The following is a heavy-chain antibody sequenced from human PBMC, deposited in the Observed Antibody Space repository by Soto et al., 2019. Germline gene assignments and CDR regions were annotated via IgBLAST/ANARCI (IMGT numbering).Heavy chain of an antibody. J-gene: IGHJ5*02. CDR3: ARHPERIAQIGWFDP. CDR1: GFTFSNYA. D-gene: IGHD6-13*01. Sequence: GSLRLSCAASGFTFSNYALSWVRQAPGKGLEWVSDINNSGTTIYYADYVEGRFTISRDNSKNTLYLQMNSLRAEDTAVYYCARHPERIAQIGWFDPWGQGTLVTVSS. V-gene: IGHV3-48*01. CDR2: INNSGTTI.